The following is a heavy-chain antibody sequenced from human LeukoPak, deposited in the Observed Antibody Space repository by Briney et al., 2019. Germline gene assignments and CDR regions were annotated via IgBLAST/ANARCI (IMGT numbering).Heavy chain of an antibody. V-gene: IGHV4-4*02. D-gene: IGHD3-22*01. Sequence: SGTLSLTCGVSGGXISSSNWWSWVRQPPGKGLEWIGEIYHSGSTNYNPSLRSRVTISVDKSKNQFSLKLSSVTAADTAVYYCARSTGDYYDSMENAFDIWGQGTKVTVSS. CDR2: IYHSGST. CDR3: ARSTGDYYDSMENAFDI. J-gene: IGHJ3*02. CDR1: GGXISSSNW.